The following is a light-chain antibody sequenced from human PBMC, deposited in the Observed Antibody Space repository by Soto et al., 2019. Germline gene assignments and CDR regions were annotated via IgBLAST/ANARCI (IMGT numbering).Light chain of an antibody. CDR1: QSVSSN. Sequence: IGLSQSPGALSLSPGERATLSCRASQSVSSNLAWYQQKPGQAPRLLIYGASTRATGIPARFSGSGSGTEFTLTISSLQSEDFAVYYCQLDNNWPPLTFGQGTRLEI. V-gene: IGKV3-15*01. CDR2: GAS. J-gene: IGKJ5*01. CDR3: QLDNNWPPLT.